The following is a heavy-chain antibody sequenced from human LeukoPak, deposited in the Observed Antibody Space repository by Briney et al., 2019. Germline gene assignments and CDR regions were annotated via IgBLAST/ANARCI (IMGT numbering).Heavy chain of an antibody. D-gene: IGHD4-17*01. CDR3: ARHYGDHDGGVDY. V-gene: IGHV4-39*01. CDR1: GGSISSSSYY. J-gene: IGHJ4*02. Sequence: SETLSLTCTVSGGSISSSSYYWGWIRQPPGKGLEWIGSIYYSGSTYYNPSLKSRDTISVDTSKNQFSLKLSSVTAADTAVYYCARHYGDHDGGVDYWGQGTLVTVSS. CDR2: IYYSGST.